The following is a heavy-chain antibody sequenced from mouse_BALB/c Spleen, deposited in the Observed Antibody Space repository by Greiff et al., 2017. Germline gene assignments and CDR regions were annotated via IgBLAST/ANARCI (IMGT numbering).Heavy chain of an antibody. CDR3: ERRDRALCAY. Sequence: EVQLQQSGPGLVKPSQSLSLTCSVTGYSITSGYYWNLIRQFPGNELEWMGYISYDGSNNYNPSLKNRISITRDTSKNQFFLKLNSVTTEDTATYDLERRDRALCAYWGQGTLVTVSA. D-gene: IGHD3-3*01. CDR2: ISYDGSN. J-gene: IGHJ3*01. CDR1: GYSITSGYY. V-gene: IGHV3-6*02.